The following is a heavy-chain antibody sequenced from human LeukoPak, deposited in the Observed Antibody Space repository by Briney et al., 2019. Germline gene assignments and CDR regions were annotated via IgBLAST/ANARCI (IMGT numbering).Heavy chain of an antibody. J-gene: IGHJ5*02. CDR1: GYTFTNYW. CDR3: AIFDFLFGEIDNWFDP. CDR2: IYPGDSDT. V-gene: IGHV5-51*01. Sequence: GESLKISCKGSGYTFTNYWIVWVRQMPGKGLEGMGIIYPGDSDTRYSPSFQGQVTISADKSIGTAYLQWSSLKASDTAMYYCAIFDFLFGEIDNWFDPWGQGTQVTVSS. D-gene: IGHD3-16*01.